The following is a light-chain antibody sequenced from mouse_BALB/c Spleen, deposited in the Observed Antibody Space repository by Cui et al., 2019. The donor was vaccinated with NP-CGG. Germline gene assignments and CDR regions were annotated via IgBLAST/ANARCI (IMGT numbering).Light chain of an antibody. V-gene: IGLV1*01. Sequence: QAVVTQESALTTSPGETVTLTCRSSIGAVTTTNYANWVQEKPDHLFTGLIGCTKHRNPGVPARFSGPLIGDKAALTITGTQTEDEAIYFCALWYSNHWVFGGGTKLTVL. CDR1: IGAVTTTNY. J-gene: IGLJ1*01. CDR2: CTK. CDR3: ALWYSNHWV.